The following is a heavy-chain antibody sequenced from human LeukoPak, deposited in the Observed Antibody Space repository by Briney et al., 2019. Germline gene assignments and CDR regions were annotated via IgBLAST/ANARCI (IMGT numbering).Heavy chain of an antibody. CDR1: XXTFNTNA. CDR3: ARAIVVAGTGGYX. J-gene: IGHJ4*02. Sequence: XLSCXXSXXTFNTNAXSWVRQAPGKGLEWVSCINSDGSSTSYADSVKGRFTTSRDNAKNTLYLQMNSLRAEDTAVYYCARAIVVAGTGGYXXGQ. D-gene: IGHD6-19*01. V-gene: IGHV3-74*01. CDR2: INSDGSST.